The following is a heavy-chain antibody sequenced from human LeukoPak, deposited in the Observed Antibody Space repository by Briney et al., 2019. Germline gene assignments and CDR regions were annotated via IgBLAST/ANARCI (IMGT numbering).Heavy chain of an antibody. D-gene: IGHD6-13*01. CDR2: ISWNSGSI. Sequence: GGSLRLSCAASGFTFDDYAMHWVRQAPGKGLEGVSGISWNSGSIGYADSVKGRFTISRDNAKNSLYLQMNSLRAEDTALYYCAKAYFPLYSSSWYVGDFFDYWGQGTPVTVSS. J-gene: IGHJ4*02. V-gene: IGHV3-9*01. CDR3: AKAYFPLYSSSWYVGDFFDY. CDR1: GFTFDDYA.